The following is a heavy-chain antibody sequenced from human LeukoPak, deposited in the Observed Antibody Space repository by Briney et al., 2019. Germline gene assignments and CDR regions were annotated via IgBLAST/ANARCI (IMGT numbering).Heavy chain of an antibody. CDR1: GYNFAHN. CDR3: ARGPRNDP. J-gene: IGHJ5*02. CDR2: INPKNGGT. V-gene: IGHV1-2*02. D-gene: IGHD1-14*01. Sequence: ASVKVSCKASGYNFAHNIHWVRQAPGQGHEFMGWINPKNGGTKYAQNFQGRVTMTRDTSISTAYMELSSLRSDDTAVYFCARGPRNDPWGQGTLVTVSS.